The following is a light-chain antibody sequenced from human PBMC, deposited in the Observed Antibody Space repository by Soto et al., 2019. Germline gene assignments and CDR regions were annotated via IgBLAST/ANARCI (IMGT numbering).Light chain of an antibody. CDR3: QQYGRSPRT. CDR1: QSVSSSF. CDR2: DAS. Sequence: EIVLTQSPGTLSLSPGERLTLSCRASQSVSSSFLAWYQQKPGQAPRLLLYDASTRATGIPDRFSGSGSGTDFTLTISSLEPEDFAVYSFQQYGRSPRTFGKGTKVEIK. J-gene: IGKJ1*01. V-gene: IGKV3-20*01.